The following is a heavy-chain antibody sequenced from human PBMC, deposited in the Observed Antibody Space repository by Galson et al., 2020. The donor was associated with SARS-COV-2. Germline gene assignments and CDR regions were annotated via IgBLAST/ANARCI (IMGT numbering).Heavy chain of an antibody. Sequence: ASVKVSCKVSGYTLTELSMHWVRQAPGKGLEWMGGFDPEDGETIYAQKFQGRVTMTEDTSTDTAYMELSSLRSEDKAVYYCATSPPIAAPANPYYYYYYGMDVWGQGTTVTVSS. J-gene: IGHJ6*02. CDR2: FDPEDGET. CDR3: ATSPPIAAPANPYYYYYYGMDV. CDR1: GYTLTELS. D-gene: IGHD6-13*01. V-gene: IGHV1-24*01.